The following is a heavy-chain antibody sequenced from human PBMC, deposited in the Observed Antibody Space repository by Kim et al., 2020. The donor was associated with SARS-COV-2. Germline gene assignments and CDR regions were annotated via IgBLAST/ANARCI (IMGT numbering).Heavy chain of an antibody. Sequence: ASVKVSCKSSGYDFTISGLSWVRQAPGRGLEWMGWINPHNDDTNYAQKFRGRVTMTTDTYTTTAYLELGSLTADDTAVYYCARVGSTWDFFFDTWGQGTLVTVSS. V-gene: IGHV1-18*04. J-gene: IGHJ4*02. CDR3: ARVGSTWDFFFDT. D-gene: IGHD2-2*01. CDR1: GYDFTISG. CDR2: INPHNDDT.